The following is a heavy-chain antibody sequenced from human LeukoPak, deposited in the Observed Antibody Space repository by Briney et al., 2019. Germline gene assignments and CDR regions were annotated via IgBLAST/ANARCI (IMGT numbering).Heavy chain of an antibody. D-gene: IGHD2-8*01. J-gene: IGHJ6*03. CDR1: GYSFTGHY. CDR3: ARGGLRVMVYRLYYMDV. V-gene: IGHV1-2*02. CDR2: INPNSGDT. Sequence: GASVKVSCKASGYSFTGHYMHWVRQAPGQGLEWMGWINPNSGDTKYAQKFQGRVTMTRDTSISTAYMELTRLRSDDTAVYYCARGGLRVMVYRLYYMDVWGKGTTVTVSS.